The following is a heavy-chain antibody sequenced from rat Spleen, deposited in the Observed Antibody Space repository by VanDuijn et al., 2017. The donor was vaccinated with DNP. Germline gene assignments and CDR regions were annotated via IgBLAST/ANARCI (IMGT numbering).Heavy chain of an antibody. Sequence: EVKLVESGGGLVQPGRSLKLSCAASGFNFNDYWMGWVRQAPGKGLEWVASITSSGGSTYYPDSVKGRFTISRDNAKNTLYLQMNSLRSEDTATYYCARSELAYFAYWGQGVMVTVSS. CDR1: GFNFNDYW. V-gene: IGHV5-31*01. CDR3: ARSELAYFAY. J-gene: IGHJ2*01. D-gene: IGHD5-1*01. CDR2: ITSSGGST.